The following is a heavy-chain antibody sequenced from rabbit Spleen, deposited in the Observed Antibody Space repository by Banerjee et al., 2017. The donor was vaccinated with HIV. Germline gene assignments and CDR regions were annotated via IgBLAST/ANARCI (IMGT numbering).Heavy chain of an antibody. CDR1: GFSFSTTYW. CDR3: ARDVDTIYFRFSL. J-gene: IGHJ4*01. D-gene: IGHD1-1*01. V-gene: IGHV1S45*01. Sequence: QEQLVESGGGLVQPGGSLKLSCTASGFSFSTTYWICWFRQAPGKGLEWIACIYGGGSNSVYFANWAKGRFTISKTSSTTVTLQMTSLTAADTATYFCARDVDTIYFRFSLWGPGTLVTVS. CDR2: IYGGGSNSV.